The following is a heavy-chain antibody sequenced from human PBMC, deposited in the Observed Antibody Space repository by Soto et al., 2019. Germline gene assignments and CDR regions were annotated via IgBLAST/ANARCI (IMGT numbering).Heavy chain of an antibody. CDR3: ARGGTALYYYYGMDV. V-gene: IGHV1-8*01. D-gene: IGHD6-13*01. CDR2: VNPYNGDT. Sequence: QVQLVQSGAEVKKPGASVKVSCKASGYTFTSYDIQWVRQATGQGLEWMGWVNPYNGDTGYAQKFQGRVTMTGDTSGSTAYMELSSLRSDDTVVYYCARGGTALYYYYGMDVWGQGTTVTVSS. J-gene: IGHJ6*02. CDR1: GYTFTSYD.